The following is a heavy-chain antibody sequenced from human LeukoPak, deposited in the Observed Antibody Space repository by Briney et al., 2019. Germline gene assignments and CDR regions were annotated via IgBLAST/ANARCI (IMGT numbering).Heavy chain of an antibody. Sequence: SVKVSCKASGGTFSSYAISWVRQAPGQGLEWMGGIIPIFGTANYAQKFQGRVTITTDESTSTAYMELSSLRSEDTAAYYCARGRYLSRVRDCSSTSCYYSYYYYYMDVWGKGTTVTVSS. J-gene: IGHJ6*03. D-gene: IGHD2-2*01. CDR3: ARGRYLSRVRDCSSTSCYYSYYYYYMDV. CDR1: GGTFSSYA. CDR2: IIPIFGTA. V-gene: IGHV1-69*05.